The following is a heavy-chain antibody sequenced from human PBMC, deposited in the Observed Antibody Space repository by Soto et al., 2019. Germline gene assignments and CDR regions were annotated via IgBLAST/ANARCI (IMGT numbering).Heavy chain of an antibody. Sequence: GGSLRLSCAASGFTVSSNYMSWVRQAPGKGLEWVSVIYSGGSTYYADSVKGRFTISRDNSKNTLYLQMNSLRAEDTAVYYCAREAVAGTFDYWGQGTLVTVSS. D-gene: IGHD6-19*01. CDR3: AREAVAGTFDY. CDR1: GFTVSSNY. V-gene: IGHV3-53*01. J-gene: IGHJ4*02. CDR2: IYSGGST.